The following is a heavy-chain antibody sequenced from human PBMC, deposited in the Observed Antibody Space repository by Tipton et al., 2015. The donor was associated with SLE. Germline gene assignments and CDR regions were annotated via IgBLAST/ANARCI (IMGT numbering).Heavy chain of an antibody. CDR2: TYYRSKLYN. CDR3: ARGYYYDSSGSYYYYYYYMDV. Sequence: GLVKPSQTLSLTCAISGDSVSSNSAAWNWIRQSPSRGLEWLGRTYYRSKLYNDYAVSVKSRITINPDTSKNQFSLQLNSVTPEDTAVYYCARGYYYDSSGSYYYYYYYMDVWGKGTTVTVSS. V-gene: IGHV6-1*01. D-gene: IGHD3-22*01. J-gene: IGHJ6*03. CDR1: GDSVSSNSAA.